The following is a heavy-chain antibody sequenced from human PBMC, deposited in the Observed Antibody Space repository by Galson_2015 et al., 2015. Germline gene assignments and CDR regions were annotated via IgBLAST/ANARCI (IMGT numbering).Heavy chain of an antibody. CDR2: ISSSGSTI. Sequence: SLRLSCAASGFTFSSSEMNWVRQAPGKGLEWVSYISSSGSTIFYADSVKGRFTISRDNAENSLYLQMNSLRAEDTAVYYCARGRGFGFGEFLVFSGFDYWGQGTLVTVSS. D-gene: IGHD3-10*01. J-gene: IGHJ4*02. CDR3: ARGRGFGFGEFLVFSGFDY. CDR1: GFTFSSSE. V-gene: IGHV3-48*03.